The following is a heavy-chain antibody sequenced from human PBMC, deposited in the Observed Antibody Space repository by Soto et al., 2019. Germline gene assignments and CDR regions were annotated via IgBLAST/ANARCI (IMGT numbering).Heavy chain of an antibody. V-gene: IGHV1-8*01. Sequence: ASVKVSCKASGYTFTSYDINCVRQATGQGLEWMGWMNPNSGNTGYAQKFQGRVTMTRNTSISTAYMELSSLRSEDTAVYYCARGFAGTRLHYYYYMDVWGKGTTVTVSS. D-gene: IGHD1-7*01. J-gene: IGHJ6*03. CDR3: ARGFAGTRLHYYYYMDV. CDR2: MNPNSGNT. CDR1: GYTFTSYD.